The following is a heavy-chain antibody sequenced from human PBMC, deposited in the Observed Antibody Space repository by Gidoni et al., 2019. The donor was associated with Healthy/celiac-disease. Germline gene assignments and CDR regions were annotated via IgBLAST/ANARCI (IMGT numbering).Heavy chain of an antibody. CDR3: ARGSRGRSQGVDY. CDR1: GLTFSTYG. J-gene: IGHJ4*02. CDR2: IWYDGSNK. V-gene: IGHV3-33*01. Sequence: QVQLVESGGGVVQPGRSLRLSCAASGLTFSTYGMHWVRQAPGKGLEWVAVIWYDGSNKYYADSVKGRFTISRDNSKNTLYLQMNSLRAEDTAVYYCARGSRGRSQGVDYWGQGTLVTVSS. D-gene: IGHD3-16*01.